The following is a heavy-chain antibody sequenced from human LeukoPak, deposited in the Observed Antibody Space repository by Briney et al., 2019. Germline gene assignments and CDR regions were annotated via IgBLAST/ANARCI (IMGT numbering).Heavy chain of an antibody. CDR1: GFTFSSYG. CDR3: ARDPSEMATILDY. D-gene: IGHD5-24*01. J-gene: IGHJ4*02. V-gene: IGHV3-33*01. CDR2: IWYDGSNK. Sequence: GGSLRLSRAASGFTFSSYGMHWVRQAPGKGLEWVAVIWYDGSNKYYADSVKGRFTISRDNSKNTLYLQMNSLRAEDTAVYYCARDPSEMATILDYWGQGTLVTVSS.